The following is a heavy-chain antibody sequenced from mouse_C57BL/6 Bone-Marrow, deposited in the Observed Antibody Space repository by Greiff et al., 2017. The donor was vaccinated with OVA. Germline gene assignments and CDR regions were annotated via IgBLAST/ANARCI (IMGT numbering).Heavy chain of an antibody. CDR3: ARRHITTVVAWYFDV. D-gene: IGHD1-1*01. CDR1: GFTFSSYG. Sequence: EVQRVESGGDLVKPGGSLKLSCAASGFTFSSYGMSWVRQTPDKRLECVATISSGGSYPYYPDSVQGRFTISRDNSTNTLYLQIGSLKAGDTAMYYGARRHITTVVAWYFDVWGTGTTVTVSS. V-gene: IGHV5-6*01. J-gene: IGHJ1*03. CDR2: ISSGGSYP.